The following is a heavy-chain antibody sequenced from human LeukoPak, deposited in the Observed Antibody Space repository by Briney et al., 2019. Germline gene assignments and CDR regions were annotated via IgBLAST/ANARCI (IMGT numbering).Heavy chain of an antibody. J-gene: IGHJ4*02. V-gene: IGHV4-4*07. D-gene: IGHD6-19*01. Sequence: SETLSLTCTVSGGSISSYYWSWIRQTAGKGLEWIGRIYTSGSTNYNPSLKSRVTMSVDTSKNQFSLKLSSVTAADTAVYYCARKDSSGPYFDYWGQGTLVTVSS. CDR3: ARKDSSGPYFDY. CDR1: GGSISSYY. CDR2: IYTSGST.